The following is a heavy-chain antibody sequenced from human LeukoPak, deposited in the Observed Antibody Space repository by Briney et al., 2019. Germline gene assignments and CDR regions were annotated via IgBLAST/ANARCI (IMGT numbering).Heavy chain of an antibody. V-gene: IGHV4-39*07. CDR1: GGSISSSSYY. CDR3: ARARRVVTAYYYYMDV. D-gene: IGHD2-21*02. Sequence: SETLSLTCTVSGGSISSSSYYWGWIRQPPGKGLEWIGSIYYSGSTYCNPSLKSRVTISVDTSKNQFSLKLSSVTAADTAVYYCARARRVVTAYYYYMDVWGKGTTATVSS. CDR2: IYYSGST. J-gene: IGHJ6*03.